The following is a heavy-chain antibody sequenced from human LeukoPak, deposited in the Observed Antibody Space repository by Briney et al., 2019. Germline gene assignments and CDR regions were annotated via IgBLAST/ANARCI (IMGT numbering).Heavy chain of an antibody. CDR2: ISGTSIYI. D-gene: IGHD3-10*01. Sequence: PGGPLRLSCAASGFTFSTYSMNWVRQAPGRGLEWVSSISGTSIYIYYADSVKGRFTISRDNAKNSLLLQMNSLRAEDTAVYYCARDYYGSGSCDYWGQGTLVTVSS. CDR3: ARDYYGSGSCDY. CDR1: GFTFSTYS. J-gene: IGHJ4*02. V-gene: IGHV3-21*01.